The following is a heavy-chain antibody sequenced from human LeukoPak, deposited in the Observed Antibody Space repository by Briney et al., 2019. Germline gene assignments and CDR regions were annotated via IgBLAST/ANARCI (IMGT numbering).Heavy chain of an antibody. CDR1: GFTFSDYG. D-gene: IGHD7-27*01. J-gene: IGHJ2*01. CDR3: ARDLAAGEHFYFDL. CDR2: IWYDGNNK. Sequence: GGSLRLSCAVAGFTFSDYGIYWVRQAPGKGLEWVALIWYDGNNKYYADSVKGRFTVSRDNSKNTLYLQMNSLRAEDTAVYYCARDLAAGEHFYFDLWGRGALVTVSS. V-gene: IGHV3-33*08.